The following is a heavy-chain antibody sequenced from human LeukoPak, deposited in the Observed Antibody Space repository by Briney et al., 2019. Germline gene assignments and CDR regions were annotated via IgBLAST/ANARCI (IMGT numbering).Heavy chain of an antibody. D-gene: IGHD3-10*01. CDR2: ISYDGSNK. CDR1: GFTFSSYG. CDR3: AKDVDSPMSITMVRGVSVGAWGFDY. V-gene: IGHV3-30*18. J-gene: IGHJ4*02. Sequence: GGSLRLSCAASGFTFSSYGMHWVRQAPGKGLEWVAVISYDGSNKYYADSVKGRFTISRDNSKNTLYLQMNSLRAEDTAVYYCAKDVDSPMSITMVRGVSVGAWGFDYWGQGTLVTVSS.